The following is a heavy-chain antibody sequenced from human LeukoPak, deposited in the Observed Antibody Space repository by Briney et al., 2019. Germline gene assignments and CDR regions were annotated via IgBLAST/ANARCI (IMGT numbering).Heavy chain of an antibody. CDR2: IYYSGST. CDR3: ARHYDYYDSSGDNWFDP. Sequence: SETLSLTCTVSGGSISSSSYYWGWIRQPPGKGLEWIGSIYYSGSTYYNPSLKSRVTISVDTSKNQFSLKLSSVTAADTAVYYCARHYDYYDSSGDNWFDPWGQGTLVTVSS. J-gene: IGHJ5*02. D-gene: IGHD3-22*01. CDR1: GGSISSSSYY. V-gene: IGHV4-39*01.